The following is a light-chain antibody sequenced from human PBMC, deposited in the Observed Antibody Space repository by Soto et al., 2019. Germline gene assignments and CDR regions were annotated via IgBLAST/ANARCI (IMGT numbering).Light chain of an antibody. Sequence: DIQMTQSPSTLSGSVGDRGTITCRASQTISSWLAWFQQKPGKVPKLLIFDASTLQTGVPSRFGGGGSGTEFTLTISGLQPDDFATYYCQHYNSYSEAFGQGTKVDIK. CDR2: DAS. V-gene: IGKV1-5*01. CDR1: QTISSW. J-gene: IGKJ1*01. CDR3: QHYNSYSEA.